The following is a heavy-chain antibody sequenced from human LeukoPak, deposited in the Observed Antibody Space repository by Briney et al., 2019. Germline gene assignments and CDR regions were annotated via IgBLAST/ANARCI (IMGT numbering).Heavy chain of an antibody. CDR2: ISSSSSYI. J-gene: IGHJ4*02. V-gene: IGHV3-21*04. D-gene: IGHD3-22*01. Sequence: GGSLRLSCAASGFTFSSYSMNWVRQAPGKGLEWVSSISSSSSYIYYADSVKGRFTISRDNAKNSLYLQMNSLRAEDTALYYCAKGLYYYDSSGNTFDYWGQGTLVTVSS. CDR1: GFTFSSYS. CDR3: AKGLYYYDSSGNTFDY.